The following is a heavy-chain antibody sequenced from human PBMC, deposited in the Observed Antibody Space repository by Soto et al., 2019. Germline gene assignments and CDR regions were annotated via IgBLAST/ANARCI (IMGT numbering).Heavy chain of an antibody. J-gene: IGHJ4*02. CDR2: ISSSTTI. CDR1: GFTFSDYY. V-gene: IGHV3-11*01. Sequence: PGGSLRLSCAAPGFTFSDYYMNWVRQAPGKGREWVSSISSSTTIYYADSMKGRFTITRDNAKNSLFLQMNSLRAEDTAVYYCAKAVRGYSGYGPFDYWGQGTLVTVSS. D-gene: IGHD5-12*01. CDR3: AKAVRGYSGYGPFDY.